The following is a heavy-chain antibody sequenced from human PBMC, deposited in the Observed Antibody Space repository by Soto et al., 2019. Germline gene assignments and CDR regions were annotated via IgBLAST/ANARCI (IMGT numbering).Heavy chain of an antibody. D-gene: IGHD2-15*01. CDR3: ARVGICSGGSCYPYYFDY. CDR2: IKQDGSEK. J-gene: IGHJ4*02. Sequence: GGSLRLSCAASGFTFSSYWMSWVRQAPGKGLEWVANIKQDGSEKYYVDSVKGRFTISRDNAKNSLYLQMNSLRAEDTAVYYCARVGICSGGSCYPYYFDYWGQGTLVTVSS. V-gene: IGHV3-7*01. CDR1: GFTFSSYW.